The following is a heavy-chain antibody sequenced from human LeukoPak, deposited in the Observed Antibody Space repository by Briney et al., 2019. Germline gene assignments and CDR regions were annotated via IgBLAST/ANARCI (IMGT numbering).Heavy chain of an antibody. D-gene: IGHD4-23*01. J-gene: IGHJ6*02. V-gene: IGHV3-21*01. CDR1: GFTFSSYS. CDR2: ISSSSSYI. CDR3: ARDGATVGHGMDV. Sequence: PGGSLRLSCAASGFTFSSYSMNWVRQAPGKGLEWVSSISSSSSYIYYADSVKGRFTISRDNAKNSLYLQMNSLRAEDTAVYYCARDGATVGHGMDVWGQGTTATVSS.